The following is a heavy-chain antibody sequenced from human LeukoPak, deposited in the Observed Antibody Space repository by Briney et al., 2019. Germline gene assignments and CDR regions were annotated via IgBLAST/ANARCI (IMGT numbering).Heavy chain of an antibody. CDR1: GFTFSSYA. Sequence: TGGSLRLSCAASGFTFSSYAMSWVRQAPGKGLEWVSAISGSGGSTYYADSVKGRFTISRDNSKNTLYLQMNSLRAEDTAVYYCAKDPITMVRGVPMYNWFDPWGQGTLVTVSS. D-gene: IGHD3-10*01. CDR3: AKDPITMVRGVPMYNWFDP. J-gene: IGHJ5*02. CDR2: ISGSGGST. V-gene: IGHV3-23*01.